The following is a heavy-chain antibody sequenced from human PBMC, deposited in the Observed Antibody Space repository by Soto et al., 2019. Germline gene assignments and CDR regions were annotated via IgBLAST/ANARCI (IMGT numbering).Heavy chain of an antibody. CDR1: GFTFSSYA. V-gene: IGHV3-23*01. D-gene: IGHD3-9*01. J-gene: IGHJ5*02. CDR3: AKDSRLRYFGWPRWFDP. Sequence: PGGSLRLSCAASGFTFSSYAMSWVRQAPGKGLEWVSAISGSGGSTYYADSVKGRFTISRDNSKNTLYLQMNSLRAEDTAVYYCAKDSRLRYFGWPRWFDPWGQGTLVTVSS. CDR2: ISGSGGST.